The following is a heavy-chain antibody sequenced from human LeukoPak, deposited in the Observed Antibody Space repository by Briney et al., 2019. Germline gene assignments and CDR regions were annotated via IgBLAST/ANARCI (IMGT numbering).Heavy chain of an antibody. J-gene: IGHJ5*02. CDR3: ARFGYYYDSSGYYYVPNWFDP. CDR2: IYYSGST. Sequence: PGGSLRLSCAASGFTFSNAWMSWVRQPPGKGLEWIGYIYYSGSTNYNPSLKSRVTISVDTSKNQFSLKLSSVTAADTAVYYCARFGYYYDSSGYYYVPNWFDPWGQGTLVTVSS. CDR1: GFTFSNAW. D-gene: IGHD3-22*01. V-gene: IGHV4-59*01.